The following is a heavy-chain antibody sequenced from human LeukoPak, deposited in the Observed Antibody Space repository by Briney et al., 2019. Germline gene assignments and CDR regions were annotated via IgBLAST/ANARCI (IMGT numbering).Heavy chain of an antibody. Sequence: SVKVSCKASGGTFSSYAISWVRQAPGQGLEWMGGIIPIFCTANYAQKFQGRVTITADESTSTAYMELSSLRSEDTAVYYCARGWDIVVVPAALRDYYYYMDVWGKGTTVTVSS. D-gene: IGHD2-2*01. V-gene: IGHV1-69*13. J-gene: IGHJ6*03. CDR1: GGTFSSYA. CDR3: ARGWDIVVVPAALRDYYYYMDV. CDR2: IIPIFCTA.